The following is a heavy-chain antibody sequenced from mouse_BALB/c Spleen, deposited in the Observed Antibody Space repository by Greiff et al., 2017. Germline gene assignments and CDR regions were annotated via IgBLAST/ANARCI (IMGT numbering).Heavy chain of an antibody. CDR1: GYAFTNYL. CDR3: ARSHYGGSYAMDY. CDR2: INPGSGGT. J-gene: IGHJ4*01. Sequence: QDQLQQSGAELVRPGTSVKVSCKASGYAFTNYLIEWVKQRPGQGLEWIGVINPGSGGTNYNEKFKGKATLTADKSSSTAYMQLSSLTSDDSAVYFCARSHYGGSYAMDYWGQGTSVTVSS. D-gene: IGHD1-1*01. V-gene: IGHV1-54*03.